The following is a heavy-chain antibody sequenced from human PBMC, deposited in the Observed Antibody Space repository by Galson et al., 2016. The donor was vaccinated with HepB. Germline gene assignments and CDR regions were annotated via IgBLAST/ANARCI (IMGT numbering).Heavy chain of an antibody. Sequence: SETLSLTCGVSGGSFSGYFWSWFRQPPGKGLEWIGEIHHRGTTKYNPSLKSRVTISLDTSKNQFSLEPNSVTAADTAFYYCASQPSSGWSLGAFDIWGQGTMVTVSS. V-gene: IGHV4-34*01. CDR1: GGSFSGYF. D-gene: IGHD6-19*01. J-gene: IGHJ3*02. CDR2: IHHRGTT. CDR3: ASQPSSGWSLGAFDI.